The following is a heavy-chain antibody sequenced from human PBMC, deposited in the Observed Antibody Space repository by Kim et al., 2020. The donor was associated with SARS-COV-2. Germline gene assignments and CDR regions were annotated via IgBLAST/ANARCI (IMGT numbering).Heavy chain of an antibody. Sequence: GGSLRLSCAASGFTFSSYAMSWVRQAPGKGLEWVSAISGSGGSTYYADSVKGRFTISRDNSKNTLYLQMNSLRAEDTAVYYCAKAQGGVVVIAYFDYWGQGTLVTVSS. CDR3: AKAQGGVVVIAYFDY. J-gene: IGHJ4*02. V-gene: IGHV3-23*01. CDR1: GFTFSSYA. CDR2: ISGSGGST. D-gene: IGHD2-21*01.